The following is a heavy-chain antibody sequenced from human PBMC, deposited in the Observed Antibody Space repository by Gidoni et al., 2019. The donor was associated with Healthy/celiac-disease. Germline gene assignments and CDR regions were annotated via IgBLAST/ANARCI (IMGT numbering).Heavy chain of an antibody. CDR3: ARDYRAYFDY. J-gene: IGHJ4*02. V-gene: IGHV4-4*02. CDR2: ISHSGST. Sequence: QVQLQESGPGLVKPSGTLSLTCAVSGGSIRSSNWWSWVRQPPGKGLEWMGEISHSGSTNYNPSLKSRVTISLDKSKNQFSLKLSSVTAADTAVYYWARDYRAYFDYWGQGTLVTVSS. CDR1: GGSIRSSNW. D-gene: IGHD1-26*01.